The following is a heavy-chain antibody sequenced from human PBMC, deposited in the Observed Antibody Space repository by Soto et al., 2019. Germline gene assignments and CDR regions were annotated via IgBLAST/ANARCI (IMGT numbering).Heavy chain of an antibody. Sequence: GGSLRLSCAASGFPFITYIMNWVRQAPGKGLDWVSSISSNSSYIYYADSVKGRFTISRDNAKNSLYLQMNSLRAEDTAVYYCARYDSSGYYWPYYYYGMDVWGQGTTVTVSS. V-gene: IGHV3-21*01. D-gene: IGHD3-22*01. CDR2: ISSNSSYI. CDR3: ARYDSSGYYWPYYYYGMDV. J-gene: IGHJ6*02. CDR1: GFPFITYI.